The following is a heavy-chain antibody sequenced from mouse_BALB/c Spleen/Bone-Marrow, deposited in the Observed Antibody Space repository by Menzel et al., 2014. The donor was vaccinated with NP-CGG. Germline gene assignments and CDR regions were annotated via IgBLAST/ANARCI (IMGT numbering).Heavy chain of an antibody. J-gene: IGHJ2*01. V-gene: IGHV1-54*03. D-gene: IGHD4-1*01. CDR1: GYAFTNYL. Sequence: VQLVESGAELVRPGTSVKVSCKASGYAFTNYLIEWVKQRPGQGLEWIGVINPGSGATNYNENFMGKATLTADKSSSTPYMQLSSLTSDDSAVYFCARRLTGTLYFDYWGQGTTLTVSS. CDR3: ARRLTGTLYFDY. CDR2: INPGSGAT.